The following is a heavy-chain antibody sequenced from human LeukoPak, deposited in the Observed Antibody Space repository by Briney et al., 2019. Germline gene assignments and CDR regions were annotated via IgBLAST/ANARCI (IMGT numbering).Heavy chain of an antibody. D-gene: IGHD6-13*01. CDR3: ARRAAAAGFDY. Sequence: SETLSLTCTVSGGSISSYYWSWIRQPPGKGLEWIGYIYYSGSTNYNPSLKSRVTISVDTSKNHFSLKLSSVTAADTAVYYCARRAAAAGFDYWGQGTLVTVSS. CDR1: GGSISSYY. CDR2: IYYSGST. V-gene: IGHV4-59*08. J-gene: IGHJ4*02.